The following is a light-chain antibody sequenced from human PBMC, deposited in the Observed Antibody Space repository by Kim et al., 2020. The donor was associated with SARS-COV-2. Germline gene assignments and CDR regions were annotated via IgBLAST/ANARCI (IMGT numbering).Light chain of an antibody. J-gene: IGLJ3*02. Sequence: PGGTTTPTCGPTTGAVTSGHYPYWYQQKPAPAPMTLIYDTSNQPAWTPARFSGSLLGGNAALTLSGAQPEDEAEYYCLLYYGGDRVFGGGTKLTVL. CDR2: DTS. CDR1: TGAVTSGHY. V-gene: IGLV7-46*01. CDR3: LLYYGGDRV.